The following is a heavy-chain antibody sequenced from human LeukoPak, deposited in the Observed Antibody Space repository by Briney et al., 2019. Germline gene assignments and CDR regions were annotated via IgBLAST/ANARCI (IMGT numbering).Heavy chain of an antibody. V-gene: IGHV1-18*01. CDR3: ARDYLTYYYGSGSYS. D-gene: IGHD3-10*01. CDR2: ISAYNGNT. J-gene: IGHJ5*02. CDR1: GYTFTSYG. Sequence: GASVKVSCKASGYTFTSYGISWVRQAPGQGLEWMGWISAYNGNTNYAQKLQGRVTMTTDTSTSTAYMELRSLRSDDTAVYYCARDYLTYYYGSGSYSWGQGTLVTVSS.